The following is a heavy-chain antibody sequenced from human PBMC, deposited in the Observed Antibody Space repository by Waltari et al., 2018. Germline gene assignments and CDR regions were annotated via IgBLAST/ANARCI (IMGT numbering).Heavy chain of an antibody. CDR3: ARIWYSSDWGWFDP. J-gene: IGHJ5*02. CDR2: ISGSGGSV. V-gene: IGHV3-23*01. CDR1: GFSFSSYA. D-gene: IGHD6-19*01. Sequence: EVQLLESGGGLVQPGGSLRLSCVASGFSFSSYAMSWVRQAPGKGLGGVAGISGSGGSVYHADSVEGRFTISRDNSQNTLYLQMNSLRAEDTAIYYCARIWYSSDWGWFDPWGQGTLVTVSS.